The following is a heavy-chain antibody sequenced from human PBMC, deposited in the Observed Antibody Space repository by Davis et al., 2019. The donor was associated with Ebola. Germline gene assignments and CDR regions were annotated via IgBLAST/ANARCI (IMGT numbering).Heavy chain of an antibody. V-gene: IGHV1-2*02. Sequence: ASVKVSCKASGYTFTGYYMHWVRQAPGQGLEWMGWINPNSGGTNYAQKFQGRVTMTRDTSISTAYMELSRLRSDDTAVYYCARARGGTECDAFDIWGQGTMVTVSS. D-gene: IGHD2-8*02. CDR1: GYTFTGYY. CDR3: ARARGGTECDAFDI. J-gene: IGHJ3*02. CDR2: INPNSGGT.